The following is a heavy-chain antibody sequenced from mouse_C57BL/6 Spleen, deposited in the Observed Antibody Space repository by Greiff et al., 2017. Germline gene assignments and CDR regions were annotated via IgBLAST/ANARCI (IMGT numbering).Heavy chain of an antibody. CDR2: INPSNGGT. CDR3: ARLGAGTWYFDV. CDR1: GYTFTSYW. J-gene: IGHJ1*03. D-gene: IGHD4-1*01. Sequence: QVQLKESGTELVKPGASVKLSCKASGYTFTSYWMHWVKQRPGQGLEWIGNINPSNGGTNYNEKFKSKATLTVDKSSSTAYMQLSSLTSEDSAVYYCARLGAGTWYFDVWGTGTTVTVSS. V-gene: IGHV1-53*01.